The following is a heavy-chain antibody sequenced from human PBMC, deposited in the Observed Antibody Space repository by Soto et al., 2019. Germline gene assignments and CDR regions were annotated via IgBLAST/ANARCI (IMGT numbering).Heavy chain of an antibody. Sequence: SVKVSCKASGGTFSSYAISWVRQAPGQGLEWMGGIIPIFGTANYAQKFQGRVTITADESTSTAYMELSSLRSEDTAVYYCARGDWDKKDYYYGMDVWGQGTTVTVSS. CDR2: IIPIFGTA. CDR1: GGTFSSYA. D-gene: IGHD1-26*01. V-gene: IGHV1-69*13. J-gene: IGHJ6*02. CDR3: ARGDWDKKDYYYGMDV.